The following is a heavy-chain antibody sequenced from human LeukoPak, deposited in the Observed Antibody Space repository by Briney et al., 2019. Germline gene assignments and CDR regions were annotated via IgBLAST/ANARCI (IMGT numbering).Heavy chain of an antibody. CDR3: ARKYYYDSSGYSYYFDY. J-gene: IGHJ4*02. CDR2: FYSGGST. D-gene: IGHD3-22*01. Sequence: GGSLRLSFEASGFTVISNSMSWVRQAQGKGLEGVSVFYSGGSTYYADSVKGRFTISRDNSKNTLYLQMNSLRAEDTAVYYCARKYYYDSSGYSYYFDYWGQGTLVTVSS. CDR1: GFTVISNS. V-gene: IGHV3-53*01.